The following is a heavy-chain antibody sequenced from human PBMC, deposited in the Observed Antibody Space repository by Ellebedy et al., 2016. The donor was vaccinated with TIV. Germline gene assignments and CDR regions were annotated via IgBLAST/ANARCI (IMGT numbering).Heavy chain of an antibody. J-gene: IGHJ3*01. CDR1: GFSFRSYW. Sequence: GGSLRLSCGASGFSFRSYWMSWVRQAPGKGLEWVANIKQDGSEKYHVDSVRGRFTISRDNARNALYLQMNSLTVEDTAVYYCVTDGSYGDYLSPTHAFVFWGQGTMVAVSS. V-gene: IGHV3-7*01. CDR2: IKQDGSEK. D-gene: IGHD4-17*01. CDR3: VTDGSYGDYLSPTHAFVF.